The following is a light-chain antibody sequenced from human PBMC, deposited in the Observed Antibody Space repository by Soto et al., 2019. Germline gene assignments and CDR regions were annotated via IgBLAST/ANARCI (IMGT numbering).Light chain of an antibody. CDR1: QSVSSK. Sequence: EIVMTQSPATLSVSQGEGATLSCRASQSVSSKLAWYQQKPGQAPRLLIYGASTRATGIPDRFSGSGSGTDFTLTISSLQSEDFAVYYCQQYNNWPITFGQGTRLEIK. V-gene: IGKV3D-15*01. CDR2: GAS. J-gene: IGKJ5*01. CDR3: QQYNNWPIT.